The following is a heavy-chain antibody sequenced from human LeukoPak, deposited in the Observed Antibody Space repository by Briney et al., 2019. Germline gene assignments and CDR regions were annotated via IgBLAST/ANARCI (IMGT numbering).Heavy chain of an antibody. D-gene: IGHD3-10*01. V-gene: IGHV3-30*18. J-gene: IGHJ4*02. CDR2: VSHDGRNK. CDR1: GFTFSSYA. CDR3: AKDRVFEGYYGSGSYYILSVSLDF. Sequence: GGSLRLSCAASGFTFSSYAMHWVRQAPGKGLEWVAVVSHDGRNKHYADSVKGRFTISRDNSKNTLYLQTNSLRAEDTAVFYCAKDRVFEGYYGSGSYYILSVSLDFWGQGTLVTVSS.